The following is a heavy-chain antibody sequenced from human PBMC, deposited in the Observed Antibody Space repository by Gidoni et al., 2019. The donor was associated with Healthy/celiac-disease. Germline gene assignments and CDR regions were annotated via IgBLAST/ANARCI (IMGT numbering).Heavy chain of an antibody. Sequence: EVQLVESGGGVVQPGGSLRRSGPASGFPFSSYWMSWVRQAPGKGLEWVANIKQDGSEKYYVDSVKGRFTISRDNAKNSLYLQMNSLRAEDTAVYYCARGGLTVAGPQWGQGTLVTVSS. D-gene: IGHD6-19*01. CDR3: ARGGLTVAGPQ. J-gene: IGHJ4*02. CDR1: GFPFSSYW. V-gene: IGHV3-7*03. CDR2: IKQDGSEK.